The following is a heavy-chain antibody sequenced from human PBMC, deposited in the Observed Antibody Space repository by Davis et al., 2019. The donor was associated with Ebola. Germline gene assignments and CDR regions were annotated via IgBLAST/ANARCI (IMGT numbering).Heavy chain of an antibody. D-gene: IGHD3-22*01. CDR3: ARDGVDYDSSGYNRGAFDI. Sequence: SVKGRFTISRDNSKNTLYLQMNSLRAEDTAVYYCARDGVDYDSSGYNRGAFDIWGQGTMVTVSS. J-gene: IGHJ3*02. V-gene: IGHV3-30*01.